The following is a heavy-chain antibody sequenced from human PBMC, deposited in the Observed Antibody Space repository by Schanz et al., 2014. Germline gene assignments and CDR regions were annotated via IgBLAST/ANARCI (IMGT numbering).Heavy chain of an antibody. Sequence: VQLVESGGELIQPGGSLRLSCAASGFTFSDYYMTWIRQAPGKGLEWVSDISDSGDSTHYADSVKGRFTISRDNAKNSLFLQMNSLSAEDTAVYYCAKVAPAATYLDSWGLGTLVTVSS. CDR2: ISDSGDST. D-gene: IGHD2-2*01. J-gene: IGHJ4*02. CDR1: GFTFSDYY. CDR3: AKVAPAATYLDS. V-gene: IGHV3-11*01.